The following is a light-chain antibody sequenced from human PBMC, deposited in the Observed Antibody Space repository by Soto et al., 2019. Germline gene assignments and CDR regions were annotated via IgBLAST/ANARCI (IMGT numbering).Light chain of an antibody. V-gene: IGKV3-11*01. CDR3: QQTANWPRT. CDR2: DAS. CDR1: QSVSSY. Sequence: VMTQSPATLSVSPGERATLSCRASQSVSSYLAWYQQKPGQPPRLLIYDASKRATGISARFSGSGSGTDFTLTINILEPDDFAVYYCQQTANWPRTFGLGTKVDIK. J-gene: IGKJ1*01.